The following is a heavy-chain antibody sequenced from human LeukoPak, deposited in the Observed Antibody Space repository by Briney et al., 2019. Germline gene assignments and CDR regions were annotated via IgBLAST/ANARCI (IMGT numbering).Heavy chain of an antibody. CDR1: GFTFSSYW. J-gene: IGHJ5*02. V-gene: IGHV3-74*01. CDR2: INSDGSST. Sequence: VGSLRLSCAASGFTFSSYWMHWVRQAPGKGLVWVSRINSDGSSTSYADSVKGRFTISRDNAKNTLYLQMNSLRAEDTAVYYCARGTSLYNWFDPLGPGNPGHRPL. CDR3: ARGTSLYNWFDP. D-gene: IGHD2-2*01.